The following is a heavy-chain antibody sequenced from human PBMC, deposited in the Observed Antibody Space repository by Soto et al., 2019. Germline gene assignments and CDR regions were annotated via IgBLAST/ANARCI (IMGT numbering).Heavy chain of an antibody. CDR2: IYYSGST. Sequence: SETLSLTCTVSGGSISSGGYYWSWIRQHPGKGLEWIGYIYYSGSTYYNPSLKSRVTISVDTSKNQFSLKLSSVTAADTAVYYCARSVIFYYYASSRRVGPTNDAFDIWGQGTMVTVSS. D-gene: IGHD3-22*01. V-gene: IGHV4-31*03. CDR1: GGSISSGGYY. CDR3: ARSVIFYYYASSRRVGPTNDAFDI. J-gene: IGHJ3*02.